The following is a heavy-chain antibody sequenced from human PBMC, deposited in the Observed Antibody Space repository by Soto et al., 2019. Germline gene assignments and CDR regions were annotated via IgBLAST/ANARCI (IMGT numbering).Heavy chain of an antibody. CDR2: INHSGST. J-gene: IGHJ4*02. V-gene: IGHV4-34*01. CDR3: ARGVCSSTSCYLIDY. D-gene: IGHD2-2*01. CDR1: GGSFSGYY. Sequence: SETLSLTCAVYGGSFSGYYWSWIRQPQGKGLEWIGEINHSGSTNYNPSLKSRVTISVDTSKNQFSLKLSSVTAADTAVYYCARGVCSSTSCYLIDYWGQGTLVTVSS.